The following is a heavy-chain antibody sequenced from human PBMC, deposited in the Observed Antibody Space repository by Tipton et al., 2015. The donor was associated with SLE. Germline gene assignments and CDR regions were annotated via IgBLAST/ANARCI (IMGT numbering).Heavy chain of an antibody. CDR1: GYTFTSHY. V-gene: IGHV1-46*01. Sequence: QLVQSGAEVKKPGASVKVSCKASGYTFTSHYIHWVRQAPGQGLEWMGIINPSGGSATYTQKFQDRITMTRDTSTDTVYMWLPSLRTEETAVYYCARGGYNNVWYADALEIWGQGTMGTVSS. CDR2: INPSGGSA. D-gene: IGHD6-19*01. CDR3: ARGGYNNVWYADALEI. J-gene: IGHJ3*02.